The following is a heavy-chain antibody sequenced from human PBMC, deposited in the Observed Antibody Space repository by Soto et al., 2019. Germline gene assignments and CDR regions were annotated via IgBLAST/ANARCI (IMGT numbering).Heavy chain of an antibody. D-gene: IGHD2-15*01. CDR3: ARLFMAGAPGSYSTGLDV. CDR1: GGSTSSDSYY. J-gene: IGHJ6*02. V-gene: IGHV4-61*01. CDR2: ISSSGIP. Sequence: SETLSLTCTVSGGSTSSDSYYWGWIRQSPEKGLEWIGYISSSGIPTYTPSLKSRLTISVDASKNEFSLKLNSMAAADTATYYCARLFMAGAPGSYSTGLDVWGQGTTVTVSS.